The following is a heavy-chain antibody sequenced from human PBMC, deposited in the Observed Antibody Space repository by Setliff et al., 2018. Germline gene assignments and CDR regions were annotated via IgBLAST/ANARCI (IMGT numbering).Heavy chain of an antibody. D-gene: IGHD3-3*01. V-gene: IGHV4-38-2*01. CDR3: ARTTHYDFWSGYLY. CDR2: ILFSGDT. Sequence: PSETLSLTCAVSGYSISSGFSWVWIRQSPGKGLEWIGRILFSGDTYYNPSLNSRVTISADTSKNQFSLNLNSVTAADTAVYFCARTTHYDFWSGYLYWGQGTLVTVSS. CDR1: GYSISSGFS. J-gene: IGHJ4*02.